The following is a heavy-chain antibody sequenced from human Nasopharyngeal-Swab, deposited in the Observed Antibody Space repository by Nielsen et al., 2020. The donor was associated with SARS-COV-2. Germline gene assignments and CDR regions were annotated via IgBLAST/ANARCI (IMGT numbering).Heavy chain of an antibody. D-gene: IGHD3-22*01. J-gene: IGHJ4*02. CDR2: VSGSGDST. CDR3: ATPDSNAYYLAFDF. V-gene: IGHV3-23*01. Sequence: WIRQPPGKGLEWVSTVSGSGDSTYYADSVKGRFTISGDNSKSTLYLQMNSLRVEDTAVSYCATPDSNAYYLAFDFWGQGTLVTVSS.